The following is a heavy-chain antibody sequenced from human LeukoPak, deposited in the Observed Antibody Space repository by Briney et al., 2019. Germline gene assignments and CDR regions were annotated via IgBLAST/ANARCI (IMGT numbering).Heavy chain of an antibody. D-gene: IGHD2-2*01. J-gene: IGHJ3*02. CDR3: VRTRLSDHIVPAAERADDACDM. CDR1: GGSISSSRYY. V-gene: IGHV4-39*07. CDR2: IHYSGSA. Sequence: NPSETLSLTCTVSGGSISSSRYYWGWIRQPPGKGLEWIGSIHYSGSAYYNPPLKSRVTVSVDTSENQFSLKLSSVAAADTAVYFCVRTRLSDHIVPAAERADDACDMWGQGTMVTVSS.